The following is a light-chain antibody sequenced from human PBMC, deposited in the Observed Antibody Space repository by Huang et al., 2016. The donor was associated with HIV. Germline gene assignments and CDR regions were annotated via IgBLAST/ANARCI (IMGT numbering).Light chain of an antibody. CDR2: GAS. J-gene: IGKJ1*01. CDR1: QSVGSN. V-gene: IGKV3-15*01. CDR3: QHYNDRPPWT. Sequence: EIVMTQSPAILSVSPGDRATLSCRASQSVGSNLACLQHKHGQAPRFLFYGASTRAPGVPARVSGGGSGAKVTLTISSLHSEDAAVDYCQHYNDRPPWTFGQGTKVEIK.